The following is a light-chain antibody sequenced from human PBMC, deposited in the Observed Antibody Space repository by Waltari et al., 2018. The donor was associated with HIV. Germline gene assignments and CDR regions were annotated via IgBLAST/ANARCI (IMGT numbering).Light chain of an antibody. Sequence: SYVLTQPHSVSVAPGKTARITCGGNNIGSKSVQWYQQKPGQAPVLVIYYDSDRPSGIPERFSGSNSGSTATLTISRVEAGDEADYYCQLWDSSSDHPVFGGGTKLTVL. CDR2: YDS. V-gene: IGLV3-21*04. CDR1: NIGSKS. CDR3: QLWDSSSDHPV. J-gene: IGLJ3*02.